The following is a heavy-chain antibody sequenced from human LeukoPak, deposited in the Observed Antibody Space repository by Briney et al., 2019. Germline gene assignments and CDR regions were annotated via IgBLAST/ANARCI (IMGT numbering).Heavy chain of an antibody. CDR3: ARGGNDFWSGLMYNWFDP. Sequence: SETLSLTCTVSGGSISSYYCNWIRQPPGKGLEWIGYIYYSGSTNYNPSLQSRVTISVDTSKNQFSLKLTSVTAADTAMYYCARGGNDFWSGLMYNWFDPWGQGTLVTVSS. J-gene: IGHJ5*02. CDR1: GGSISSYY. CDR2: IYYSGST. D-gene: IGHD3-3*01. V-gene: IGHV4-59*01.